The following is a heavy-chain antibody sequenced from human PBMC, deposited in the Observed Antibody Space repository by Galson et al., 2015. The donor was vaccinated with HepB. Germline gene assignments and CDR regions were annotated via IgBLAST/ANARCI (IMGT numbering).Heavy chain of an antibody. D-gene: IGHD3-3*01. Sequence: SLRLSCAASGFTFSSYAMSWVRQAPGKGLEWVSAISGSGGSTYYADSVKGRFTISRDNSKDTLYLQMNSLRAEDTAVYYCAKATYYDFWSGLVMDVWGQGTTVTVSS. V-gene: IGHV3-23*01. J-gene: IGHJ6*02. CDR2: ISGSGGST. CDR3: AKATYYDFWSGLVMDV. CDR1: GFTFSSYA.